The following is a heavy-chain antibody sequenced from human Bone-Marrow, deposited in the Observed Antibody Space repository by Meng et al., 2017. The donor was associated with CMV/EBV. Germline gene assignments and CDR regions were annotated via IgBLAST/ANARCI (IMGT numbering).Heavy chain of an antibody. D-gene: IGHD3-3*01. J-gene: IGHJ6*02. V-gene: IGHV4-59*01. CDR3: ARVSPPNTIWSGLYYGMDV. Sequence: ESLKISCTVSGGSISSYYWSWIRQPPGKGLEWIGYIYYSGSTNYNPSLKSRVTISVDTSKNQFSLKLSSVTAADTAVYYCARVSPPNTIWSGLYYGMDVWGQGTTVTFSS. CDR2: IYYSGST. CDR1: GGSISSYY.